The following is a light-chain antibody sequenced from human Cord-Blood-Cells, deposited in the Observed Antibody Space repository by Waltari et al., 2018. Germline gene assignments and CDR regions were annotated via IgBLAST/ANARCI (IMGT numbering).Light chain of an antibody. CDR1: QSVSSN. J-gene: IGKJ1*01. Sequence: EIVMTQSPATLSVSPEERATLSCRASQSVSSNLAWYQQKPGKAPRLLIYGASTRATGIPARFSGSGSGTEFTLTISNLQSEDFAVYYCQQYNNWPLTFGQGTKVEIK. CDR3: QQYNNWPLT. CDR2: GAS. V-gene: IGKV3-15*01.